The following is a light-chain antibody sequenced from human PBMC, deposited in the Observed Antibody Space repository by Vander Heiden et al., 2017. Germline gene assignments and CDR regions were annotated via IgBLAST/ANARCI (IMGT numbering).Light chain of an antibody. J-gene: IGKJ4*01. CDR3: QQLNSSPST. V-gene: IGKV1-9*01. Sequence: FPSFLSASVVDRVTITCLASQGISSYLAWYQQKPGKAPKLLIYAASTLKSGVPSRFSGSGSGTEFTLTISSLQPEDFATYYCQQLNSSPSTFGRGTKVEIK. CDR2: AAS. CDR1: QGISSY.